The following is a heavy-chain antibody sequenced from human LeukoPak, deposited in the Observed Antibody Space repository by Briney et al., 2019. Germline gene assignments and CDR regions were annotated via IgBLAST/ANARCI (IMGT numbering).Heavy chain of an antibody. J-gene: IGHJ3*02. V-gene: IGHV4-59*01. D-gene: IGHD5-24*01. Sequence: SETLSLTCTVACGSISGYYWSWIRQPPGKGLEWIGYVYYSGSTNYNPSLKSRVTISLDTSKNQFSLKLSSVTAADTAVYYCAIERWLRGYDDAFDIWGQGTMVTVSS. CDR2: VYYSGST. CDR1: CGSISGYY. CDR3: AIERWLRGYDDAFDI.